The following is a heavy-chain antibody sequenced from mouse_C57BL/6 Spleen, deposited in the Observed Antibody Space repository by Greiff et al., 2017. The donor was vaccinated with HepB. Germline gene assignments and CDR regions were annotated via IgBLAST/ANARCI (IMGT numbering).Heavy chain of an antibody. CDR3: ARRVYYDYFFAY. Sequence: QVQLQQPGAELVKPGASVKMSCKASGYTFTSYWMQWVKQRPGQGLEWIGEIDPSDSYTNYNQKFKGKATLTVDTSSSTAYMQLSSLTSEDSAVYYCARRVYYDYFFAYWGQGTLVTVSA. CDR2: IDPSDSYT. CDR1: GYTFTSYW. D-gene: IGHD2-4*01. J-gene: IGHJ3*01. V-gene: IGHV1-50*01.